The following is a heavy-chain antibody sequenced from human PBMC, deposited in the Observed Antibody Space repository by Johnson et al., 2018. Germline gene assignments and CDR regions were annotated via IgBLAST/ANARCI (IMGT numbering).Heavy chain of an antibody. CDR1: GGSISSYY. V-gene: IGHV4-59*01. Sequence: QVQLQESGPGLVKPSETLSLTCTVSGGSISSYYWSWIRQPPGKGLEWIGSIYYSGSTNYNPSLRSRVTISLDMSKNQFSLKLRSVTAADTAVYYCASSFGVGREALYYYFGMDVWGQGTTVTVSS. CDR2: IYYSGST. D-gene: IGHD3-3*01. J-gene: IGHJ6*02. CDR3: ASSFGVGREALYYYFGMDV.